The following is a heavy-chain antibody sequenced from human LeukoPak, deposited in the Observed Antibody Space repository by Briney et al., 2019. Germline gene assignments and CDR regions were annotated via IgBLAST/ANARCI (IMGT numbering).Heavy chain of an antibody. J-gene: IGHJ5*02. V-gene: IGHV4-38-2*01. CDR2: IYHSGST. CDR1: GYSISSGYY. Sequence: PSETLSLTCAVSGYSISSGYYWGWIRQPPGKGLEWIGSIYHSGSTYYNPSLKSRVTISVDTSKNQFSLKLSSVTAADTAVYYCARCIAAAGTVDWFDPWGQGTLVTVPS. D-gene: IGHD6-13*01. CDR3: ARCIAAAGTVDWFDP.